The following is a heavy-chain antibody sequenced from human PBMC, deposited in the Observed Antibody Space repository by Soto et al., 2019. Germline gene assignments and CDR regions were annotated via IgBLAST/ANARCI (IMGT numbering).Heavy chain of an antibody. Sequence: ESGGGVVQSGRSLRLSCVTSGFRFTGYGMHWVRQAPGKGLEWVAVIWYDGSKTYYADSVQGRFSISRDSSKNTVYLQMNSLRDEDTAVYYCARDADTNSHYSLLDYWGQGTLVTVSS. V-gene: IGHV3-30*19. D-gene: IGHD2-8*01. CDR1: GFRFTGYG. J-gene: IGHJ4*02. CDR2: IWYDGSKT. CDR3: ARDADTNSHYSLLDY.